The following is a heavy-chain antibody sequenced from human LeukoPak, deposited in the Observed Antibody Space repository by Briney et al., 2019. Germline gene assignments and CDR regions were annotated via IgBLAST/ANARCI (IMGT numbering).Heavy chain of an antibody. V-gene: IGHV1-69*05. Sequence: ASVKVSCKASGGTFSSYAISWVRQAPGQGLEWMGGIIPIFGTANYAQKFQGRVTITTDESTSTAYMELSSLRSEDTAVYYCARDYGSEQFGWFDPWGQGTLVTVSS. J-gene: IGHJ5*02. CDR2: IIPIFGTA. D-gene: IGHD3-10*01. CDR3: ARDYGSEQFGWFDP. CDR1: GGTFSSYA.